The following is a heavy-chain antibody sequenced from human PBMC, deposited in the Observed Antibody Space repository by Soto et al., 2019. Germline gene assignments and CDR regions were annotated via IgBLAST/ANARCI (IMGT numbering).Heavy chain of an antibody. CDR2: ISGYSGNT. V-gene: IGHV1-18*01. D-gene: IGHD6-6*01. Sequence: ASVKVSCKASGYTFSSYGINWLRQARGQGLEWLGWISGYSGNTMYAQKFRDRVTMTTDTSTSTVYMELRSLRSDDTAFYYCARDGIAARPTPDYWGQGTLVTVSS. J-gene: IGHJ4*02. CDR1: GYTFSSYG. CDR3: ARDGIAARPTPDY.